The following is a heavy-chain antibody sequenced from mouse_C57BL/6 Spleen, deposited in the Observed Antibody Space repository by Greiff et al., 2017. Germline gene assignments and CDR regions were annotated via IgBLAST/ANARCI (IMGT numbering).Heavy chain of an antibody. V-gene: IGHV6-3*01. CDR3: AGVGWFAY. J-gene: IGHJ3*01. D-gene: IGHD1-1*01. CDR1: GFTFSNYW. CDR2: IRLKSDNYAT. Sequence: EVKVEESGGGLVQPGGSMKLSCVASGFTFSNYWMNWVRQSPEKGLEWVAQIRLKSDNYATHYAESVKGRFTISRDDSKSSVYLQMNNVRAEDTGIYYCAGVGWFAYWGQGTLVTVSA.